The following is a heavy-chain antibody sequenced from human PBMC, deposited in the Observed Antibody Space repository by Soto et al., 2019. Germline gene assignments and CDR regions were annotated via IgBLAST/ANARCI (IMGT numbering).Heavy chain of an antibody. CDR2: ISGAGGTT. V-gene: IGHV3-23*01. D-gene: IGHD3-10*01. CDR3: AKDHGALYFGHYGFFAY. CDR1: GFTFSSYA. J-gene: IGHJ4*02. Sequence: GGSLRLSCAASGFTFSSYAMNWFRQAPGKGLEWVSSISGAGGTTYSADSVKGRFTISRDNSKNTLYLQMNSLRAEDTAVYYCAKDHGALYFGHYGFFAYWGQRTLVTGS.